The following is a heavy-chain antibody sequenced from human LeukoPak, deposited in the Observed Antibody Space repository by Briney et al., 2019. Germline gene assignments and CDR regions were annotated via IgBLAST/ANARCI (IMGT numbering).Heavy chain of an antibody. V-gene: IGHV3-74*03. Sequence: PGGSLRLSCAASGFTFSSYAMSWVRQAPGKGLVWVSGTDGSSKSTTYADSVKGRFTISRDNAKNTLYLQLNNLRAEDTAVYYCARGNYYGMDVWGQGTTVIVSS. CDR2: TDGSSKST. J-gene: IGHJ6*02. CDR3: ARGNYYGMDV. CDR1: GFTFSSYA.